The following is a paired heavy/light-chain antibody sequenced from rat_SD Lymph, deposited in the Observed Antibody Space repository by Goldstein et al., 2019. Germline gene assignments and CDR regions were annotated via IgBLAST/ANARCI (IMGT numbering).Heavy chain of an antibody. Sequence: EVQLVESGGGLVQPGRSMKLSCAASGFTFNNYDMAWVCQAPKKGLEWVATISYDGSSTYYRDSVKGRFTISRDNAKSTLYLQMDSLRSEDTATYYCARGRPEYTYYGYNYQYYFDYWGQGVMVTVSS. D-gene: IGHD1-9*01. CDR3: ARGRPEYTYYGYNYQYYFDY. CDR2: ISYDGSST. CDR1: GFTFNNYD. J-gene: IGHJ2*01. V-gene: IGHV5-7*01.
Light chain of an antibody. CDR3: QQYNNYDT. CDR2: DAN. CDR1: EDIYSN. Sequence: DIQMTQSPASLSASLGETVTIECRASEDIYSNLAWYQQKPGNSPQLLIYDANSLADGVPSRFSGSGSGTQYSLKINSLQSEDVASYFCQQYNNYDTFGAGTKLELK. J-gene: IGKJ2-2*01. V-gene: IGKV12S34*01.